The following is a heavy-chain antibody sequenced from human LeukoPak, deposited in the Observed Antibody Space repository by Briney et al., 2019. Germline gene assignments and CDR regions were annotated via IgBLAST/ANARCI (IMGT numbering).Heavy chain of an antibody. D-gene: IGHD6-19*01. CDR2: ISAYNGNT. J-gene: IGHJ5*02. CDR3: ARGSSSGWYEGDNWFDP. CDR1: GYTFTSYG. V-gene: IGHV1-18*01. Sequence: ASVKVSCKASGYTFTSYGMSWVRQAPGQGLEWMGWISAYNGNTNYAQKLQGRVTMTTDTSTSTAYMELRSLRSDDTAVYYCARGSSSGWYEGDNWFDPWGQGTLVTVSS.